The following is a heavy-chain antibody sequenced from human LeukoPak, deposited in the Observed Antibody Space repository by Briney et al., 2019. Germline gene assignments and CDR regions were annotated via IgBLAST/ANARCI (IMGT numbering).Heavy chain of an antibody. CDR3: GRDRGSYFSDAFDI. J-gene: IGHJ3*02. CDR1: GYTFTGYY. D-gene: IGHD1-26*01. V-gene: IGHV1-2*02. Sequence: ASVKVSCKASGYTFTGYYMHWVRQAPGQGLEWMGWINPNSGGTNYAQKFQGRVTMSRDTSISTAYMEVSRLTSDDTAVYYCGRDRGSYFSDAFDIWGQGTMVTVSS. CDR2: INPNSGGT.